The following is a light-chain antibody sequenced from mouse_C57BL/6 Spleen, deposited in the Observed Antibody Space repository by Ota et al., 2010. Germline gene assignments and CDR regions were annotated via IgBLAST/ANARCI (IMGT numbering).Light chain of an antibody. CDR2: STS. CDR3: QQRSSYPPFT. J-gene: IGKJ4*01. CDR1: SSVSY. V-gene: IGKV4-57*01. Sequence: LTQSPRNHAASPRGKGYTMTCSASSSVSYMHWFQQKPGTSPKLWIYSTSNLASGVPARFSGSGSGTSYSLTISRMEAEDAATYYCQQRSSYPPFTFGSGTKLEIK.